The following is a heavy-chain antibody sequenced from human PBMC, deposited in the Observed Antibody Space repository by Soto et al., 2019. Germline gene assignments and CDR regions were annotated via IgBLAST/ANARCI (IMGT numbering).Heavy chain of an antibody. V-gene: IGHV4-59*08. Sequence: SETLSLTCTVSGGSITGYFWSWIRQPPGKGLEWIGYILYSGRTNYNPSLKSRVTISQDTSKNQFSLTLRSVTAADTAVYYCARQDSGTWFDPWGQGTLVTVSS. CDR3: ARQDSGTWFDP. CDR1: GGSITGYF. CDR2: ILYSGRT. D-gene: IGHD1-26*01. J-gene: IGHJ5*02.